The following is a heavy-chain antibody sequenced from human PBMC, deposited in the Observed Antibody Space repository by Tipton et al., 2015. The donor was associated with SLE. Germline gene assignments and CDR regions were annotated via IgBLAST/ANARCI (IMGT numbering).Heavy chain of an antibody. V-gene: IGHV4-34*01. Sequence: LRLSCAASGFTVSSNYMSWIRQPPGKGLEWIGEINHSGSTNYNPSLKSRVTISVDTSKNQFSLKLSSVTAADTAVYYCAREPVYYYYYMDVWGKGTTVTVSS. CDR2: INHSGST. CDR3: AREPVYYYYYMDV. CDR1: GFTVSSNY. J-gene: IGHJ6*03.